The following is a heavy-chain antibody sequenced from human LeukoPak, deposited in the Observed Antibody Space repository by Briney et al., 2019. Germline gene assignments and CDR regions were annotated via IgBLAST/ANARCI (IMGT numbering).Heavy chain of an antibody. CDR2: FNPNSVGT. CDR1: GYTFTYYY. Sequence: ASAKVSCKTFGYTFTYYYLHWVRQAPGQELEWMGLFNPNSVGTNSAQKFQGRVTMTSDTSITTAYMELTSLRSDDTAVYYCAREAPGSGNFDFWGQGTLVTVSS. J-gene: IGHJ4*02. V-gene: IGHV1-2*02. CDR3: AREAPGSGNFDF. D-gene: IGHD3-10*01.